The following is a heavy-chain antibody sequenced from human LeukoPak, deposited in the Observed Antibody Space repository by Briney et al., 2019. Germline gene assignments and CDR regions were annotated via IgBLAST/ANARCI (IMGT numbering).Heavy chain of an antibody. CDR3: AELGITMIGGV. V-gene: IGHV3-7*01. CDR1: GFTFSSYE. D-gene: IGHD3-10*02. Sequence: PGGSLRLSCAASGFTFSSYEMNWVRQAPGKGLEWVANIRQDESEKYYVDSVKGRFTISRDNAKNSLYLQMNSLRAEDTAVYYCAELGITMIGGVWGKGTTVTISS. J-gene: IGHJ6*04. CDR2: IRQDESEK.